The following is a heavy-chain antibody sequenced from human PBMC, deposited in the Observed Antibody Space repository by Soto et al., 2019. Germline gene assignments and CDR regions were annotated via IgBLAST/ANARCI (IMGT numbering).Heavy chain of an antibody. CDR3: ACQMGAIVVVTAIHFDY. CDR2: IYYSGST. Sequence: QLQLQESGPGLVKPSETLSLTCTVSGGSITSSSYFWGWIRQPPGKGLEWIGGIYYSGSTYYNPSLKSRVTKSVDTSTNQFSLKLGSVTAADTAVYYCACQMGAIVVVTAIHFDYWGQGPLVTVSS. D-gene: IGHD2-21*02. V-gene: IGHV4-39*01. J-gene: IGHJ4*02. CDR1: GGSITSSSYF.